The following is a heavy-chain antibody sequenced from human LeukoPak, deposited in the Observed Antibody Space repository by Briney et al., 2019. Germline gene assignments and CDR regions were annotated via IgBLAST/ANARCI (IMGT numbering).Heavy chain of an antibody. J-gene: IGHJ5*02. CDR1: GYTFTSYA. D-gene: IGHD2-2*01. V-gene: IGHV1-18*01. Sequence: ASVKVSCKTSGYTFTSYAMHWVRQAPGQGLEWMGWISAYNGNTNYAQKFQGRVTMTTDTSTSTAYMDLRSLRFDDTAVYYCARESGLGVIEPAATPFDPWGQGTLVTVSS. CDR2: ISAYNGNT. CDR3: ARESGLGVIEPAATPFDP.